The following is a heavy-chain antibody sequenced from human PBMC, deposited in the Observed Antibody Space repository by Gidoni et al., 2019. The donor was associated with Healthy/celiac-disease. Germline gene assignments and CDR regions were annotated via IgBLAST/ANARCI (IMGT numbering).Heavy chain of an antibody. J-gene: IGHJ6*02. CDR3: ARGGYYYGMDV. CDR2: IGTAGDT. Sequence: EVQLVEYGGGLVQPGGSLRLSCAASGFTFSSYDMHWVRQATGKGLEWVSAIGTAGDTYYPGSVKGRFTISRENAKNSLYLQMNSLRAGDTAVYYCARGGYYYGMDVWGQGTTVTVSS. CDR1: GFTFSSYD. V-gene: IGHV3-13*01.